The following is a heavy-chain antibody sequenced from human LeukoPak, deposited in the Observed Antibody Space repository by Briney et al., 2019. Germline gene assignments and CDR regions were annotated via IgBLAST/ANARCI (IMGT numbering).Heavy chain of an antibody. D-gene: IGHD3-16*01. CDR2: ISDSGGST. CDR3: AKLGGGIRFYGMDV. J-gene: IGHJ6*02. V-gene: IGHV3-23*01. CDR1: GFTFSSYA. Sequence: GGSLRLSCAASGFTFSSYAMNWVRQAPGKGLEWVSAISDSGGSTYYADSVKGRFTISRDNSKNTLYLQMNSLRAEDTAVYYCAKLGGGIRFYGMDVWGQGTTVTVSS.